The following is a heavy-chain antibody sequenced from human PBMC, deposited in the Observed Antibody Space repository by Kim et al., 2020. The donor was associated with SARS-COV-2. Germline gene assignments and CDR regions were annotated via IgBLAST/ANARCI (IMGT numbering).Heavy chain of an antibody. J-gene: IGHJ4*02. CDR3: AKEGLWFGERSYYFDY. CDR1: GFTFSSYA. D-gene: IGHD3-10*01. V-gene: IGHV3-23*01. CDR2: ISGSGGST. Sequence: GGSLRLSCAASGFTFSSYAMSWVRQAPGKGLEWVSAISGSGGSTYYADSVKGRFTISRDNSKNTLYLQMNSLRAEDTAVYYCAKEGLWFGERSYYFDYWGQGTLVTVSS.